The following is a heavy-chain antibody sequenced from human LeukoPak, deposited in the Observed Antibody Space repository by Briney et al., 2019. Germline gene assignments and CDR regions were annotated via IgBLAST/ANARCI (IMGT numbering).Heavy chain of an antibody. CDR1: GFTFSGYG. Sequence: GSLRLSCAASGFTFSGYGMHWVRQAPGKGLEWVAVISYDGSNKYYADSVKGRFTISRDNSKNTLYLQMNSLRAEDTAVYYCANTIYGDYVSYYYGMDVWGQGTTVTVSS. J-gene: IGHJ6*02. CDR3: ANTIYGDYVSYYYGMDV. V-gene: IGHV3-30*18. D-gene: IGHD4-17*01. CDR2: ISYDGSNK.